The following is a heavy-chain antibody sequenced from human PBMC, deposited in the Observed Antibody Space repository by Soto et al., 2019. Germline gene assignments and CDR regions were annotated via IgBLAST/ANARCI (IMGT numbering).Heavy chain of an antibody. D-gene: IGHD6-13*01. Sequence: ASVKVSFKASGYTFTDYYIHWVRQAPGQGLEWLGWINTDGGGTNYARKFEGSVTMTRDTSINTVYLEVNGLTSDDTAIYSCARDIYIAADGTAYDYWGQGTLVTVSS. J-gene: IGHJ4*02. CDR1: GYTFTDYY. CDR2: INTDGGGT. CDR3: ARDIYIAADGTAYDY. V-gene: IGHV1-2*04.